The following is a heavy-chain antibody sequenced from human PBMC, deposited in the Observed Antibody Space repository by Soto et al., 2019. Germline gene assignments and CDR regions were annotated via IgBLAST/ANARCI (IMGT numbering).Heavy chain of an antibody. CDR1: GGSFSGYY. V-gene: IGHV4-34*01. D-gene: IGHD3-22*01. Sequence: SETLSLTCAVYGGSFSGYYWSWIRQPQGEELEWIGEINHSGTTNYNPSLESRVTISVCTSKNQFSLKLSSVTAADTAVYYCARGRRYYNSSGYYPQAPRGAFDIWGQGTMVTVSS. CDR3: ARGRRYYNSSGYYPQAPRGAFDI. CDR2: INHSGTT. J-gene: IGHJ3*02.